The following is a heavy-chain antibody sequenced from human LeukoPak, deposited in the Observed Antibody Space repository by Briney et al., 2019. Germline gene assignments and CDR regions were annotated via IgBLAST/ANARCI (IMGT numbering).Heavy chain of an antibody. CDR1: GFTFSSYA. Sequence: GGSLRLSCAASGFTFSSYAMSWVRQAPGKGLEWVSAISGSGGSTYYADSVKGRFTISRDNSKNTLYLQMNSLRAEDTAVYYCARDRIRFGELPPNWFDPWGQGTLVTVSS. V-gene: IGHV3-23*01. J-gene: IGHJ5*02. D-gene: IGHD3-10*01. CDR2: ISGSGGST. CDR3: ARDRIRFGELPPNWFDP.